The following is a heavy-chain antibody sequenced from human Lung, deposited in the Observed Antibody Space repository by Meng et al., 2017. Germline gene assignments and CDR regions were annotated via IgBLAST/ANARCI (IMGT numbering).Heavy chain of an antibody. D-gene: IGHD1-26*01. J-gene: IGHJ4*02. V-gene: IGHV4-4*02. CDR3: ARFDISSSGRGDY. CDR1: GGSITSITW. Sequence: QVQLEGAGPGLVKASGTLSLPCAVIGGSITSITWWSWVRQTPGKGLEWFGEIFHSGSTNYNPPLESRVTISVDKSKNQFSLKVYSVTAADTATYYCARFDISSSGRGDYWGQGILVTVSS. CDR2: IFHSGST.